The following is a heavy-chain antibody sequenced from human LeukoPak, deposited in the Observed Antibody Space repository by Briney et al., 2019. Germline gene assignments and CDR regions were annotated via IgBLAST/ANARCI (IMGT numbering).Heavy chain of an antibody. J-gene: IGHJ4*02. D-gene: IGHD6-25*01. CDR2: IRSKGYGGAA. CDR3: TASSGFDY. V-gene: IGHV3-49*04. CDR1: GLTFGNYA. Sequence: PGGSLRLSCTASGLTFGNYAMSWVRQAPGKGLEWVGYIRSKGYGGAAEYAASVRGRFIISRDDSKSIAYLQMNSLKTEDTAVYYCTASSGFDYWGRGTLVTVSP.